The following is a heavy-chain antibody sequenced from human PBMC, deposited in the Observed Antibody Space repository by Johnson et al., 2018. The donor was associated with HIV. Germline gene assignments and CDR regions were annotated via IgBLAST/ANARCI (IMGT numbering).Heavy chain of an antibody. CDR2: IKEDGSDR. CDR1: GFRFDSYW. J-gene: IGHJ3*02. D-gene: IGHD5-18*01. Sequence: AQLVESGGGLVQPGGSLRLSCAASGFRFDSYWMSWVRQAPGKGLEFVANIKEDGSDRSYVDSVKGRFTISRDDSKNSLFLQMNSLRPEDTAVYYCARLPSGYSRDDLDIWGQGTMVTVSS. CDR3: ARLPSGYSRDDLDI. V-gene: IGHV3-7*02.